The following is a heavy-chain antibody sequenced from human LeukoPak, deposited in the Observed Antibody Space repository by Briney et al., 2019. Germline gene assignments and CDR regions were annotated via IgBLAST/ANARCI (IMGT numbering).Heavy chain of an antibody. CDR2: IRYDGSNT. D-gene: IGHD3-22*01. Sequence: GGSLRLSCEASGFTFSSYDMHWVRQAPGKGLEWVAFIRYDGSNTYYADSVKGRFTISRDNSKNTLYLQMNSLRAEDTAVYYCAKFVEGVITVHYYYYMDVWGKGTTVTVSS. V-gene: IGHV3-30*02. CDR3: AKFVEGVITVHYYYYMDV. CDR1: GFTFSSYD. J-gene: IGHJ6*03.